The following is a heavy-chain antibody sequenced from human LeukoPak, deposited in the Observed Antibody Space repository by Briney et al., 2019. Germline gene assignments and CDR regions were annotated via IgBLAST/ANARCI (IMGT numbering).Heavy chain of an antibody. CDR1: GGSISSYY. Sequence: SETLSLTCTVSGGSISSYYWSWIRQPPGKGLEWIGYIYYSGSTNYNPSLKSRVTISVDTSKNQFSLKLSSVTAADTAVYYCARGPSDYGDYENYYGMDVWGQGTTVTVSS. CDR2: IYYSGST. J-gene: IGHJ6*02. CDR3: ARGPSDYGDYENYYGMDV. D-gene: IGHD4-17*01. V-gene: IGHV4-59*08.